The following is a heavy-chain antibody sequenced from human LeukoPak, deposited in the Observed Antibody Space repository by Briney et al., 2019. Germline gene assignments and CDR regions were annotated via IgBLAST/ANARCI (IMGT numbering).Heavy chain of an antibody. D-gene: IGHD3-22*01. CDR2: ISSSGSTI. J-gene: IGHJ4*02. CDR3: ARSTYYYDSSGLDFDY. Sequence: GGSLRLSCAASGFTFSDYYMSWIRRAPGKGLEWVSYISSSGSTIYYADSVKGRFTISRDNAKNSLYLQMNSLRAEDTAVYYCARSTYYYDSSGLDFDYWGQGTLVTVSS. V-gene: IGHV3-11*01. CDR1: GFTFSDYY.